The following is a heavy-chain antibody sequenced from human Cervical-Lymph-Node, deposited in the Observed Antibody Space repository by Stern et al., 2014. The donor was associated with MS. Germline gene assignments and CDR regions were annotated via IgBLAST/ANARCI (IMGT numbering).Heavy chain of an antibody. V-gene: IGHV7-4-1*02. CDR3: ARTSGRHGYFFEH. CDR2: IDTITGNP. CDR1: GYTFSQQT. D-gene: IGHD3-3*01. Sequence: DQLVESGSELKKPGASVKVSCKASGYTFSQQTIHWLRQAPGQGLEWMGWIDTITGNPTYAQGFSGRYVFSLDTSVRTAYLQINSLKAEDTAVYYCARTSGRHGYFFEHWGQGTLVTVSS. J-gene: IGHJ4*02.